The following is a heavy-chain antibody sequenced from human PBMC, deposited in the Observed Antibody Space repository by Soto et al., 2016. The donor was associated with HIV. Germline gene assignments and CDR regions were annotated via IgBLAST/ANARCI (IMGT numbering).Heavy chain of an antibody. CDR1: GGSFSGFS. CDR3: ATLYKATILMTR. J-gene: IGHJ4*02. V-gene: IGHV4-34*02. CDR2: ITHTGIT. Sequence: QIQLQQWGAGLLKPSETLSLTCAVYGGSFSGFSWTWIRQSPEKGLEWLGDITHTGITNYNAALGSRLTISVDTSKNQFSLKLNSTIAADTAVYYCATLYKATILMTRWGQGTPVTVSS. D-gene: IGHD3-9*01.